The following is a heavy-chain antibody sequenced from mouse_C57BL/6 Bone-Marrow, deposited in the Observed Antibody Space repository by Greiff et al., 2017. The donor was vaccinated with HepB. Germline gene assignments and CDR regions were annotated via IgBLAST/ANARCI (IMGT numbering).Heavy chain of an antibody. CDR2: IYPSDSET. CDR3: ARGGQLRSAWFAY. D-gene: IGHD3-2*02. CDR1: GYTFTSYW. Sequence: QVQLKQPGAELVRPGSSVKLSCKASGYTFTSYWMDWVKQRPGQGLEWIGNIYPSDSETHYNQKFKDKATLTVDKSSSTAYMQLSSLTSEDSAVYYCARGGQLRSAWFAYWGQGTLVTVSA. V-gene: IGHV1-61*01. J-gene: IGHJ3*01.